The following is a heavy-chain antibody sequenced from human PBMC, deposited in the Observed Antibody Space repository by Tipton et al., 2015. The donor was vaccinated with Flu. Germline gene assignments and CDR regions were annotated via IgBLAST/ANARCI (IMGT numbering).Heavy chain of an antibody. D-gene: IGHD3-22*01. V-gene: IGHV1-8*01. CDR3: VTGSSRGDPRGFFNY. J-gene: IGHJ4*02. Sequence: QLVQSGAEVRKPGASVKVSCKTSGYTFSNYDFNWVRQATGQGLEYMGWMNPNSGNTGYAQKFQGRITMTRDTSIRTAYMELSSLRSDDPAMYYCVTGSSRGDPRGFFNYWGQGTLVTVSS. CDR1: GYTFSNYD. CDR2: MNPNSGNT.